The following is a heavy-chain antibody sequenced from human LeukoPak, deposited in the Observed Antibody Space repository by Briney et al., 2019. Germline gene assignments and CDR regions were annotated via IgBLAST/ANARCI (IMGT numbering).Heavy chain of an antibody. D-gene: IGHD6-6*01. J-gene: IGHJ6*03. CDR2: FDPEDGET. CDR1: GYTLTELS. V-gene: IGHV1-24*01. Sequence: ASVKVSCKVSGYTLTELSMHWVRQAPGKGLEWMGGFDPEDGETIYAQQFQGRVTMTEDTSTDTAYMELSSLRSEDTAVYYCATARTQGQDYYYMDVWGKGTTVTVSS. CDR3: ATARTQGQDYYYMDV.